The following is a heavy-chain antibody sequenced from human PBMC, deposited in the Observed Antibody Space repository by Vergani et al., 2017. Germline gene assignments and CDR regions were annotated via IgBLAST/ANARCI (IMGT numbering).Heavy chain of an antibody. CDR3: VRHPYYSYGSWSEHNWFDP. J-gene: IGHJ5*02. D-gene: IGHD5-18*01. CDR2: IDPSDSYT. Sequence: EVQLVQSGAEVKKPGESLRISCKGSGYSFNSYWISWVRQMPGKGLEWMGRIDPSDSYTNYSPSFQGHVTISGDKSISTDYLQWSSLKASDTAMYYCVRHPYYSYGSWSEHNWFDPWGQGTLVTVSS. CDR1: GYSFNSYW. V-gene: IGHV5-10-1*01.